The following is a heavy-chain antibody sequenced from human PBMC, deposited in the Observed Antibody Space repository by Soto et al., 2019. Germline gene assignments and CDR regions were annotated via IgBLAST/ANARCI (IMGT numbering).Heavy chain of an antibody. CDR2: VSHDGRNT. V-gene: IGHV3-30*18. Sequence: VQLVESGGGVVQPGRSLRLSCAASGFTFSDYAMHWVRQAPGKGLEWVAVVSHDGRNTHYADSVKGRFTISRDSSKNTVSMEMTSLRAEATAVYYCAKGGRQWLVTADFNYWGQGALVTVSS. D-gene: IGHD6-19*01. J-gene: IGHJ4*02. CDR3: AKGGRQWLVTADFNY. CDR1: GFTFSDYA.